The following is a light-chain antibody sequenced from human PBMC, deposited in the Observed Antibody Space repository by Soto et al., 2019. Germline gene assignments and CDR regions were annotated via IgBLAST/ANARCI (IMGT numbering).Light chain of an antibody. CDR3: GAWDSSLSTGM. CDR2: DDN. Sequence: QSMLTQPPSVSAAPGQTVTISCSGSSSNIGNNYVSWYQQLPGTAPKLLISDDNKRPSGIPDRFSGSKSGTSATLGITGLQTGDEADYFCGAWDSSLSTGMFGGGTKLTVL. CDR1: SSNIGNNY. J-gene: IGLJ3*02. V-gene: IGLV1-51*01.